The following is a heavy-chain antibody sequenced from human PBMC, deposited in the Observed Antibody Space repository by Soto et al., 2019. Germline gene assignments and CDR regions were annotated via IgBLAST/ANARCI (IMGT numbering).Heavy chain of an antibody. CDR3: ATSRITMVRGVIFNWFDP. CDR2: INPNSGGT. Sequence: GASVKVSCKASGYTFTGYYMHWVRQAPGQGLEWMGWINPNSGGTNYAQKFQGRVTMTRDTSISTAYMELSRLRSDDTAVYYCATSRITMVRGVIFNWFDPWGQGALVTVYS. V-gene: IGHV1-2*02. D-gene: IGHD3-10*01. CDR1: GYTFTGYY. J-gene: IGHJ5*02.